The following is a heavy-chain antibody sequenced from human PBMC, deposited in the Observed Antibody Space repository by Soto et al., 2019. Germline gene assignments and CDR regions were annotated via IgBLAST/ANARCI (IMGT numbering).Heavy chain of an antibody. D-gene: IGHD4-17*01. CDR1: GGSFSGYY. J-gene: IGHJ4*02. V-gene: IGHV4-34*01. CDR2: INHSGST. CDR3: ARDAFGDYDPNSDDY. Sequence: PSETLSLTCAVYGGSFSGYYWSWIRQPPGKGLEWIGEINHSGSTNYNPSLKSRVTISVDTSKNQFSLKLSSVTAADTAVYYCARDAFGDYDPNSDDYWGQGTLVTVSS.